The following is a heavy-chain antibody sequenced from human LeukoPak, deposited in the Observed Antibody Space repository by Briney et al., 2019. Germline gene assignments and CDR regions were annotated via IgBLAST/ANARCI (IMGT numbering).Heavy chain of an antibody. CDR1: GGSISSYY. CDR2: IYHSGST. V-gene: IGHV4-59*12. CDR3: ARAGATRIFDY. Sequence: SETLSLTCTVSGGSISSYYWSWIRQPPGKGLEWIGYIYHSGSTYYNPSLKSRVTISVDRSKNQFSLKLSSVTAADTAVYYCARAGATRIFDYWGQGTLVTVSS. J-gene: IGHJ4*02. D-gene: IGHD1-26*01.